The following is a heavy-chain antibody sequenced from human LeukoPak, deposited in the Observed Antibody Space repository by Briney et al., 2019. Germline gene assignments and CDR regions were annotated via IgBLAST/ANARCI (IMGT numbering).Heavy chain of an antibody. CDR2: ISAYNGNT. D-gene: IGHD6-13*01. CDR1: GYTFTSYG. J-gene: IGHJ5*02. CDR3: AHHIAAAGLDP. Sequence: ASVKVSCTASGYTFTSYGISWVRQAPGQGLEWMGWISAYNGNTNYAQKLQGRVTMTTDTSTSTAYMELRSLRSDDTAVYYCAHHIAAAGLDPWGQGTLVTVSS. V-gene: IGHV1-18*01.